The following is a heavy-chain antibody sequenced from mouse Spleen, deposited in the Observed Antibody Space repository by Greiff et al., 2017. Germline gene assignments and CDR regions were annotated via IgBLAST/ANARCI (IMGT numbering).Heavy chain of an antibody. V-gene: IGHV5-17*01. CDR2: ISSGSSTI. J-gene: IGHJ3*01. CDR1: GFTFSDYG. CDR3: ASYLFAY. D-gene: IGHD5-1*01. Sequence: EVKLMESGGGLVKPGGSLKLSCAASGFTFSDYGMHWVRQAPEKGLEWVAYISSGSSTIYYADTVKGRFTISRDNAKNTLFLQMTSLRSEDTAMYYCASYLFAYWGQGTLVTVSA.